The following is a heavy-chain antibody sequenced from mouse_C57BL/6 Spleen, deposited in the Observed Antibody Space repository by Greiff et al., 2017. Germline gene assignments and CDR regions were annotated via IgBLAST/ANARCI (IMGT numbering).Heavy chain of an antibody. D-gene: IGHD2-2*01. V-gene: IGHV1-62-2*01. CDR1: GYTFTEYT. J-gene: IGHJ3*01. Sequence: QVQLQQPGAELVKPGASVKLSCKASGYTFTEYTIHWVKQRSGQGLEWIGWFYPGSGSIKYNEKFKDKATLTADKSSSPVYMGRSRLKDSDSSVCLRARHEDRSGYDWFAYWGQGTLVTVSA. CDR2: FYPGSGSI. CDR3: ARHEDRSGYDWFAY.